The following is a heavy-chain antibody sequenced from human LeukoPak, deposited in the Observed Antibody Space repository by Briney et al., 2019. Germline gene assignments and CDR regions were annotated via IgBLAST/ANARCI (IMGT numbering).Heavy chain of an antibody. CDR1: GYNFATYW. Sequence: GESLKISCKGSGYNFATYWIGWVRQMPGKGLEWMGIIYPSDSNTRYSPSFEGQVTFSADKSITTAYLPWSSLQASDTAIYYCARRGSAYCGGDCYSGWFDPWGQGTLVTVSS. V-gene: IGHV5-51*01. CDR3: ARRGSAYCGGDCYSGWFDP. CDR2: IYPSDSNT. D-gene: IGHD2-21*02. J-gene: IGHJ5*02.